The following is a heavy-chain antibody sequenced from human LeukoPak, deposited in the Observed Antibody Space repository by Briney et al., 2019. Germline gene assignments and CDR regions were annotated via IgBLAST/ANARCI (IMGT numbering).Heavy chain of an antibody. V-gene: IGHV4-61*02. J-gene: IGHJ5*02. CDR1: GGSISSGTYY. CDR3: ARLPDP. CDR2: IYTSGIT. Sequence: ASETLSLTCTVSGGSISSGTYYWYWIRQPAGKGLEWIGRIYTSGITNYNPSLKSRVTISVDTSKNQFSLKLTSVTASDTAVYYCARLPDPWGQGTLVTVSS.